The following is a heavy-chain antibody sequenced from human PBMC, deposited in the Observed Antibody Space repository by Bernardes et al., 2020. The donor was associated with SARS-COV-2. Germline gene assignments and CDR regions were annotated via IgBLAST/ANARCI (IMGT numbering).Heavy chain of an antibody. D-gene: IGHD6-19*01. CDR3: ARAAVSYSSGWYYFDN. J-gene: IGHJ4*01. V-gene: IGHV3-48*01. CDR2: ISSSSSTI. CDR1: GFTFSSYS. Sequence: GGSLRLSCAASGFTFSSYSMNWVRQAPGKGLEWVSYISSSSSTIYYADSVKGRFTISRDNAKNTLYLQMNSLRAEDTAVYYCARAAVSYSSGWYYFDNWGHGTLVTVSS.